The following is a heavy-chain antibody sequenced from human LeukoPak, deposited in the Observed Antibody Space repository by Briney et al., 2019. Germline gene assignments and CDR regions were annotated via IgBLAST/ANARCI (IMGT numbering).Heavy chain of an antibody. CDR1: GFTFSSYG. Sequence: GGSLRLSCAASGFTFSSYGMHWVRQAPGKGLEWVAFIRYDGSNKYYADSVKGRFTISRDNSKNTLYLQMNSLRAEDTAVYYCAGGGRIAAANPLDYWGQGTLVTVSS. CDR2: IRYDGSNK. V-gene: IGHV3-30*02. CDR3: AGGGRIAAANPLDY. J-gene: IGHJ4*02. D-gene: IGHD6-13*01.